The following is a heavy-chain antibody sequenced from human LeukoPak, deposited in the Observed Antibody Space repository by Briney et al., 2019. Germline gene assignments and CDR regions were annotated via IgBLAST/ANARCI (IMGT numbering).Heavy chain of an antibody. J-gene: IGHJ5*02. CDR2: IYWNDDK. V-gene: IGHV2-5*01. D-gene: IGHD3-10*01. CDR3: ARLRITMVRGVIITS. CDR1: GFSLSTSGVG. Sequence: ASGPTLVKPTQTLTLTCTFSGFSLSTSGVGVGWIRQPPGKALEWLALIYWNDDKRYSPSLKSRLTITKDTSKNQVVLTMTNMDPVDTATYYCARLRITMVRGVIITSWGQGTLVTVSS.